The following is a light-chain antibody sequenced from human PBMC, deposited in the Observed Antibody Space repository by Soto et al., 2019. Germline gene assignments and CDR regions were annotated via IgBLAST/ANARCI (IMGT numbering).Light chain of an antibody. Sequence: QSVLTQPPSASGTPGQRVSISCSGSTSNIGRNTVNWYQQLPGTAPKLLIYSHNQRPSGVPDRFSGSKSGTSASLAISGLQSEDEADYYCQSYDSSLSGWVFGGGTKLTVL. CDR1: TSNIGRNT. CDR2: SHN. CDR3: QSYDSSLSGWV. V-gene: IGLV1-44*01. J-gene: IGLJ3*02.